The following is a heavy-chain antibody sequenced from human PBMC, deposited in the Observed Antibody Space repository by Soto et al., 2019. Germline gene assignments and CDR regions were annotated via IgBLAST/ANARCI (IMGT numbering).Heavy chain of an antibody. CDR2: IWYDGSNK. D-gene: IGHD2-2*01. Sequence: QVQLVESGGGVVQPGRSLRLSCAASGFTFSSYGMHWVRQAPGKGLEWVAVIWYDGSNKYYADSVKGRFTISRDNSKNTLYLQMNSLRAEDTAVYYCARDQTDIVVVPAAMGYYFDYWGQGTLVTVSS. CDR1: GFTFSSYG. CDR3: ARDQTDIVVVPAAMGYYFDY. V-gene: IGHV3-33*01. J-gene: IGHJ4*02.